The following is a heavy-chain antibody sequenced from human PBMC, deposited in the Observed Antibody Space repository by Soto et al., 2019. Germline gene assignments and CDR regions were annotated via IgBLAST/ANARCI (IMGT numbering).Heavy chain of an antibody. CDR2: IDWDDDK. Sequence: SGPTLVNPTQTLTLTCTFSGFPLSTSGMCVSWIRQPPGKALEWLALIDWDDDKYYSTSLKTRLTISKDTSKNQVVLTMTNMDPVDTATYYCARIKRGYYDSSGSPSWYFDLWGRGTLVTVSS. V-gene: IGHV2-70*01. D-gene: IGHD3-22*01. CDR3: ARIKRGYYDSSGSPSWYFDL. J-gene: IGHJ2*01. CDR1: GFPLSTSGMC.